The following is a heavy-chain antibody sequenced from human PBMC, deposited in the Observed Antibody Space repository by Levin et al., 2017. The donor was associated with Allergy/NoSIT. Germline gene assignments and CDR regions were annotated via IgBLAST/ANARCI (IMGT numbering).Heavy chain of an antibody. CDR2: ISGSGGST. V-gene: IGHV3-23*01. Sequence: SGDRGGPGKGLEWVSAISGSGGSTYYADSVKGRFTISRDNSKNTLYLQMNSLRAEDTAVYYCAKDPGQLRDWFDPWGQGTLVTVSS. CDR3: AKDPGQLRDWFDP. J-gene: IGHJ5*02. D-gene: IGHD6-6*01.